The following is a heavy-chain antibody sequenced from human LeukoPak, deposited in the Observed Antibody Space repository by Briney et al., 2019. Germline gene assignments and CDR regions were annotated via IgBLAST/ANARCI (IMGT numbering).Heavy chain of an antibody. CDR3: ARSFPSRPRIAVAGFFDY. V-gene: IGHV1-18*01. CDR2: ISAYNGNT. D-gene: IGHD6-19*01. Sequence: ASVKVSCKASGYTFTSFDINWVRQATGQGLEWMGWISAYNGNTNYAQKLQGRVTMTTDTSTSTAYMELRSLRSDDTAVYYCARSFPSRPRIAVAGFFDYWGQGTLVTVSS. J-gene: IGHJ4*02. CDR1: GYTFTSFD.